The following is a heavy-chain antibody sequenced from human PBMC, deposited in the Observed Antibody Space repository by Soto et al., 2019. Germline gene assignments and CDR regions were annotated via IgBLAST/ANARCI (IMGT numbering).Heavy chain of an antibody. Sequence: EVQLVESGGGLVQPGGSLRLSCAASGFTFGSYSMNWVRQAPGKGLEWVSFILSSSGVIYYADSVKGRFTISRDNAKNELYLQMNSPRAEDTAVYCCATDLRAPLVAIDMSYYMDVWGDGSAVPV. CDR2: ILSSSGVI. CDR1: GFTFGSYS. V-gene: IGHV3-48*01. J-gene: IGHJ6*03. D-gene: IGHD2-21*01. CDR3: ATDLRAPLVAIDMSYYMDV.